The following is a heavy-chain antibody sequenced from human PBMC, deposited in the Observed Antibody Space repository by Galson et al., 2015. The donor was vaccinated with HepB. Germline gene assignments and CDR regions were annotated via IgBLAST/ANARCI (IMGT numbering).Heavy chain of an antibody. D-gene: IGHD5-12*01. CDR2: ISGSSGST. V-gene: IGHV3-23*01. CDR3: AYLQATNFDF. J-gene: IGHJ4*02. Sequence: SLRLSCAASGFTFSSYAMSWVRQAPGKGLEWVSTISGSSGSTYYADSVKGRFTISRDSSKNTLFLQMNSLRAEDTAVYYCAYLQATNFDFWGQGTLVTVSS. CDR1: GFTFSSYA.